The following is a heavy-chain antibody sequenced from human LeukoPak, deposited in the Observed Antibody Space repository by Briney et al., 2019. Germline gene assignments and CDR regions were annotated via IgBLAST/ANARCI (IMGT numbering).Heavy chain of an antibody. CDR2: IYHSGST. D-gene: IGHD5-18*01. CDR1: GGSFSGYY. CDR3: ARVKFWWIQPFDY. Sequence: SETLSLTCAVYGGSFSGYYWSWIRQPPGKGLEWIGSIYHSGSTYYNPSLKSRVTISVDTSKNQFSLKLSSVTAADTAVYYCARVKFWWIQPFDYWGQGTLVTVSS. V-gene: IGHV4-34*01. J-gene: IGHJ4*02.